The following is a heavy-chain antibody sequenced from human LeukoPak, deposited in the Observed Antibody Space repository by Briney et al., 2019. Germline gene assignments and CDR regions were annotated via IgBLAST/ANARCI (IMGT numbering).Heavy chain of an antibody. V-gene: IGHV5-51*01. J-gene: IGHJ4*02. CDR3: ARRLTYYYDSSGYYGY. D-gene: IGHD3-22*01. CDR1: GYSFSSYW. CDR2: IYPGDSDT. Sequence: GESLKISCKGSGYSFSSYWIGWVRQMPGKGLEWMGIIYPGDSDTRYSPSFQGQVTISADKSISTAYLQWSSLKASDTALYYCARRLTYYYDSSGYYGYWGQGTLVTVSS.